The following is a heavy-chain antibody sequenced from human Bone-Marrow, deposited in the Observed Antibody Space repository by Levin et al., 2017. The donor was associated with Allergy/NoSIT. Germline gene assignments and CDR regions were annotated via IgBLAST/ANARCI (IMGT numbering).Heavy chain of an antibody. CDR1: EFTVSSNY. CDR2: IYPGGNT. D-gene: IGHD5-24*01. J-gene: IGHJ4*02. CDR3: AGARMPNNGLY. Sequence: GGSLRLSCVVSEFTVSSNYMSWVRQAPEKGLEWVSIIYPGGNTYLADSVKGRFTISRDNSKNTVYLQMNSLRPDDTAVYFCAGARMPNNGLYWGQGTLVTVSS. V-gene: IGHV3-66*02.